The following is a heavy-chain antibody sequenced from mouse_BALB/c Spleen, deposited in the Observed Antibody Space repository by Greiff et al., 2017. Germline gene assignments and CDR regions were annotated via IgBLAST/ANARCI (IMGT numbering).Heavy chain of an antibody. CDR2: IDPANGNT. CDR1: GFNIKDTY. CDR3: ARGRGNAMDY. D-gene: IGHD1-1*01. J-gene: IGHJ4*01. V-gene: IGHV14-3*02. Sequence: VQLQQSGAELVKPGASVKLSCTASGFNIKDTYMHWVKQRPEQGLEWIGRIDPANGNTKYDPKFQGKATITADTSSNTAYLQLSSLTSDDSAVYFCARGRGNAMDYWGQGTSVTVSS.